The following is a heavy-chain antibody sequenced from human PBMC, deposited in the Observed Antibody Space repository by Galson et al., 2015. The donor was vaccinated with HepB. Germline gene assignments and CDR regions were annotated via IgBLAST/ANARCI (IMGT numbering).Heavy chain of an antibody. D-gene: IGHD3-9*01. Sequence: SVKVSCKASGYTFTGYGISWVRQAPGQGLEWMGWISAYNGNTNYAQKLQGRVTMTTDTSTSTAYMELRSLRSDDTAVYYCARDSHDYDILTADAFDIWGQGTMVTVSS. V-gene: IGHV1-18*04. J-gene: IGHJ3*02. CDR3: ARDSHDYDILTADAFDI. CDR1: GYTFTGYG. CDR2: ISAYNGNT.